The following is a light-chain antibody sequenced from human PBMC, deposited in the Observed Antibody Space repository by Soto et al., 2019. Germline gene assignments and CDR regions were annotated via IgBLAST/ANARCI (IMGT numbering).Light chain of an antibody. CDR2: DVS. CDR1: SSDVDGYNY. J-gene: IGLJ1*01. Sequence: QSALTQPASVSGSPGQSITISCTGTSSDVDGYNYVSWYQQHPGKAPKLMIYDVSNRPSGVSNRFSGSKSGNTASLTISGLQAEDECDYYCSSYTSSSALVFGTGIKVXVL. CDR3: SSYTSSSALV. V-gene: IGLV2-14*01.